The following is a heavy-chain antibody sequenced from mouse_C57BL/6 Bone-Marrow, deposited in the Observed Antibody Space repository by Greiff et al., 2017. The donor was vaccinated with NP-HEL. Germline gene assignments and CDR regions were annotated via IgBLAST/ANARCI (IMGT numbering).Heavy chain of an antibody. CDR3: ARPPYDYDAMDY. Sequence: EVKLMESGGGLVQPGESLKLSCESNEYEFPSHDMSWVRKTPEKRLELVAAINSDGGSTYYPDTMERRFIISRDNTKKTLYLQMSSLRSEDTALYYCARPPYDYDAMDYWGQGTSVTVSS. D-gene: IGHD6-5*01. CDR2: INSDGGST. J-gene: IGHJ4*01. CDR1: EYEFPSHD. V-gene: IGHV5-2*01.